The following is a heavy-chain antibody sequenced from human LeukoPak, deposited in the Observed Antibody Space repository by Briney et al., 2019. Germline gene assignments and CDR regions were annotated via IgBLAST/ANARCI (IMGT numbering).Heavy chain of an antibody. CDR2: ISSSSSYM. CDR3: ARGYCSSTSCYPYYYYGMDV. V-gene: IGHV3-21*06. CDR1: GFTFSSYT. Sequence: GGSLRLSCAASGFTFSSYTMNWVRQAPGKGLEWVSSISSSSSYMYYVDSVKGRFTISRDNAKNSLYLQMNSLRAEDTAVYYCARGYCSSTSCYPYYYYGMDVWGQGTTVTVSS. D-gene: IGHD2-2*01. J-gene: IGHJ6*02.